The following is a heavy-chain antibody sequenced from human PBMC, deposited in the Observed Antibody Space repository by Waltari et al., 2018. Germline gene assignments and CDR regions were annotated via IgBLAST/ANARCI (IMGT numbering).Heavy chain of an antibody. V-gene: IGHV4-39*01. D-gene: IGHD5-12*01. CDR3: ARHWKKSGYRFDP. Sequence: QLQLQESGPGLVKPSETLSLTCTVSGGSISSSSYYWGWIRQSPGKGLEWIGSIYYSGSTYYNPTLKSRVTISGDTSKNQFSLKLSSVTAADTAVYYCARHWKKSGYRFDPWGKGTLVTVSS. J-gene: IGHJ5*02. CDR1: GGSISSSSYY. CDR2: IYYSGST.